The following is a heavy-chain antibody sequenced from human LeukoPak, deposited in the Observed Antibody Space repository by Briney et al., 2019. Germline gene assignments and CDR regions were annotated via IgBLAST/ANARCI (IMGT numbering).Heavy chain of an antibody. CDR2: IYPGDSDT. Sequence: GESLKISCVGSGYSFTNYWIGWVRQMPGKGLEWMGIIYPGDSDTRYSPSFQGQVTISADKSISTAYLQWSSLEASDTAMYYCARLRYSSGWDYWGQGTLVTVSS. J-gene: IGHJ4*02. D-gene: IGHD6-19*01. CDR1: GYSFTNYW. V-gene: IGHV5-51*01. CDR3: ARLRYSSGWDY.